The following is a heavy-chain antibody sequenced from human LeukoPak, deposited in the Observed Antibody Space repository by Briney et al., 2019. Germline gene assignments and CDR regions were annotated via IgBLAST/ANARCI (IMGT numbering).Heavy chain of an antibody. CDR1: GYTLTELS. J-gene: IGHJ3*02. CDR2: FDPEDGET. D-gene: IGHD1-26*01. CDR3: ATAWELRNAFDI. Sequence: ASVKVSCKVSGYTLTELSMHWVRQAPGKGLEWMGGFDPEDGETIYAQKFQGRVTMTEDTSTDTAYMELSSLRSEDTAVYYCATAWELRNAFDIWGQGTMVIVSS. V-gene: IGHV1-24*01.